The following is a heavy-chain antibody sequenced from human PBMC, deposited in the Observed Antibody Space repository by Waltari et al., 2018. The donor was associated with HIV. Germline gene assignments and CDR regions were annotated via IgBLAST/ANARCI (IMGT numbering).Heavy chain of an antibody. V-gene: IGHV3-30*01. Sequence: QVQLVECGGGVVQPGRSLRRHCAASAGIFSTSAVPGGRQAPGAGLEWVALISYDGSDESYADSVKGRFTISRDNSKNTLYLQMNSLRAEDTAVYYCARAPPYSTRWFYDAFDIWGQGTMVTVSS. CDR1: AGIFSTSA. CDR3: ARAPPYSTRWFYDAFDI. J-gene: IGHJ3*02. CDR2: ISYDGSDE. D-gene: IGHD6-13*01.